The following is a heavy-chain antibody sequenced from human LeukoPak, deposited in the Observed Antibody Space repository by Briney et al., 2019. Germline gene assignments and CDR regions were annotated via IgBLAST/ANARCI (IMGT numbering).Heavy chain of an antibody. CDR1: GFTFSDYY. CDR2: ISSSGSTI. J-gene: IGHJ4*02. V-gene: IGHV3-11*04. CDR3: ARGKSILQWFGELLNYYFDY. D-gene: IGHD3-10*01. Sequence: PGGSLRLSCAASGFTFSDYYMSWIRQAPGKGLEWVSYISSSGSTIYYADSVNGRFTVSRDNAENSLYLQMNNLRAEDTAVYYCARGKSILQWFGELLNYYFDYWGQGTLVTVSS.